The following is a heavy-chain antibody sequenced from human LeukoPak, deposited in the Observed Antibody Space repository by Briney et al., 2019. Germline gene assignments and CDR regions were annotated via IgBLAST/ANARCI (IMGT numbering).Heavy chain of an antibody. J-gene: IGHJ4*02. CDR2: ISYDGSNK. CDR3: AKDSSGYDSSYIDY. D-gene: IGHD5-12*01. CDR1: GFTFSSYG. V-gene: IGHV3-30*18. Sequence: GGSLRLSCAASGFTFSSYGMHWVRQAPGKGLEWVAVISYDGSNKYYADSVKGRFTISRDNSKNTLYLQMNSLRAEDTAVYYCAKDSSGYDSSYIDYWGQGTLVTVSS.